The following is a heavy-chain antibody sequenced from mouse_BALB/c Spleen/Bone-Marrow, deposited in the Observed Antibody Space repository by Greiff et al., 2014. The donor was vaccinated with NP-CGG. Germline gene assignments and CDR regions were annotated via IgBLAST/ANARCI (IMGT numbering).Heavy chain of an antibody. Sequence: LQQPGSELVRPGASVKLSCKASGYTFTSYWMHWVKQRPGQGLEWLGNIYPGAGSINYDEKFKSKAILTVDTSSSTAYMQLSSLTSEDSAVYYCTRSGYVMDYWGQGTSVTVSS. CDR2: IYPGAGSI. D-gene: IGHD3-1*01. CDR1: GYTFTSYW. V-gene: IGHV1S22*01. J-gene: IGHJ4*01. CDR3: TRSGYVMDY.